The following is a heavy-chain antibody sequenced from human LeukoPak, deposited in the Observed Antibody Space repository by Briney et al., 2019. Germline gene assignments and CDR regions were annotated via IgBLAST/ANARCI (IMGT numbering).Heavy chain of an antibody. CDR2: IYYSGST. CDR3: ARGGLAVAVFDY. D-gene: IGHD6-19*01. CDR1: GGSISSYY. V-gene: IGHV4-59*01. J-gene: IGHJ4*02. Sequence: PSETLSLTCTVSGGSISSYYWSWIRQPPGKGLEWIGYIYYSGSTNYNPSLKSRVTIPVDTSKNQFSLKLSSVTAADTAVYYCARGGLAVAVFDYWGQGTLVTVSS.